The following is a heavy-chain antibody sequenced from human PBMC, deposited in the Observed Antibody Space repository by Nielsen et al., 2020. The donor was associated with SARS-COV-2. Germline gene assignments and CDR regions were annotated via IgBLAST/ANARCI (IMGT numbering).Heavy chain of an antibody. Sequence: GGSLRLSCAASGFTFSSYAMHWVRQAPGKGLEWVAVISYDGSNKYYADSVKGRFTISRDNSKNTLYLQMNSLRAEDTALYHCATETGPLSLGYYGMDVWGQGTTVTVSS. CDR2: ISYDGSNK. CDR3: ATETGPLSLGYYGMDV. V-gene: IGHV3-30*04. J-gene: IGHJ6*02. CDR1: GFTFSSYA. D-gene: IGHD1-14*01.